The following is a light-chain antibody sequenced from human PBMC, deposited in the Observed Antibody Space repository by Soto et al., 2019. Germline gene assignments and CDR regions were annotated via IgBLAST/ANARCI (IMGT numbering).Light chain of an antibody. CDR1: SSDVGGYNY. V-gene: IGLV2-11*01. CDR3: CSYAGSPRYV. J-gene: IGLJ1*01. Sequence: QSALTQPRSVSGSPGQSVTICCTGTSSDVGGYNYVSWYQQHPGKAPKVMIYDVSERPAGVPDRFSGSKSANTASLTISGLQAQDEADYYCCSYAGSPRYVFGTGTKLTVL. CDR2: DVS.